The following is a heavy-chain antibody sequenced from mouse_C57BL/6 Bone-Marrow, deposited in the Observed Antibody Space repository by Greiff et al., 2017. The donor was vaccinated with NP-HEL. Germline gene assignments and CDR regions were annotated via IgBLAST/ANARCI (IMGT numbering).Heavy chain of an antibody. CDR2: IRNKANGYTT. CDR3: ARYTGDYDVSWYFDV. Sequence: EVKLVESGGGLVQPGGSLSLSCAASGFTFTDYYMSWVRQPPGKALEWLGFIRNKANGYTTEYSASVKGRFTISRDNSQSIPYLHMNALRAEDSATYYCARYTGDYDVSWYFDVWGKGTTVTVSS. D-gene: IGHD2-4*01. J-gene: IGHJ1*03. CDR1: GFTFTDYY. V-gene: IGHV7-3*01.